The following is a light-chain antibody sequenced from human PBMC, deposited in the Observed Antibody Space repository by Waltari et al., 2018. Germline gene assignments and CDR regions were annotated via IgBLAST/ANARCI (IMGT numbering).Light chain of an antibody. Sequence: ELVMTQSPATLSVSPGEGATLSCRASQSVRSNLAWYQQKPCQAPRLLIYGASTRATGIPARFNGGGSGTEFTLTISSLQSEDFATYYCQQYNNWPGTFGQGTKVEIK. V-gene: IGKV3-15*01. CDR3: QQYNNWPGT. J-gene: IGKJ1*01. CDR1: QSVRSN. CDR2: GAS.